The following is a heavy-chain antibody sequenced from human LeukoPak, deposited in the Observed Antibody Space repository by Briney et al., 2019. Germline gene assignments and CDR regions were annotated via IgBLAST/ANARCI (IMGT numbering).Heavy chain of an antibody. Sequence: SETLSLTCTVSGGPISSYYWSWIRQPPGKGLEWIGYIYYSGSTNYNPSLKSRVTISVDTAKNQFSLKLSSVTAADTAVYYCARHTTYYYDSSGYENWFDPWGQGTLVTVSS. V-gene: IGHV4-59*08. CDR1: GGPISSYY. CDR2: IYYSGST. D-gene: IGHD3-22*01. J-gene: IGHJ5*02. CDR3: ARHTTYYYDSSGYENWFDP.